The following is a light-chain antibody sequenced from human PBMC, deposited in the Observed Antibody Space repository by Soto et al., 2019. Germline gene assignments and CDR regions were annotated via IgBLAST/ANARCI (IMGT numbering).Light chain of an antibody. CDR3: QQYDSFSVT. Sequence: DIQMTQSPSSLSASVGDRVTITCRASQSISSYLNWYQQKPGKAPKLLIYAASSLQSGVPSRFSGSGSGTDFTLTISSLQPEDFATYYCQQYDSFSVTFGQGTKVDIK. J-gene: IGKJ1*01. V-gene: IGKV1-39*01. CDR1: QSISSY. CDR2: AAS.